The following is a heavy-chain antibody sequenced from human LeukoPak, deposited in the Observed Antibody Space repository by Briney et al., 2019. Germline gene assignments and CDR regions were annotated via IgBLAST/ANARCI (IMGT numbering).Heavy chain of an antibody. J-gene: IGHJ6*02. Sequence: PSETLSLTCAVYGGSFSGYHWSWIRQPPGKGLEWIGEINHSGSTNYNPSLKSRVTISVDTSKNQFSLKLSSVTAADTAVYYCARCYDFWSGYYRHYYGMDVWGQGTTVTVSS. D-gene: IGHD3-3*01. CDR1: GGSFSGYH. CDR2: INHSGST. CDR3: ARCYDFWSGYYRHYYGMDV. V-gene: IGHV4-34*01.